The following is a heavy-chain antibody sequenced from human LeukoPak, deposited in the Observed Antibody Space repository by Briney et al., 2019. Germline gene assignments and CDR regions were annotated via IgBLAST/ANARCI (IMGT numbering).Heavy chain of an antibody. CDR1: GFTFSDYY. V-gene: IGHV3-11*01. CDR3: ARAWEDDAFYI. CDR2: ISSSGSTI. D-gene: IGHD1-26*01. Sequence: GGSLRLSCAASGFTFSDYYMRWICQAPGKGLEWVSYISSSGSTIYYADSVKGRFTISRDNSKNTLYLQMNSLRAEDTAVYYCARAWEDDAFYIWGQGTMVTVSS. J-gene: IGHJ3*02.